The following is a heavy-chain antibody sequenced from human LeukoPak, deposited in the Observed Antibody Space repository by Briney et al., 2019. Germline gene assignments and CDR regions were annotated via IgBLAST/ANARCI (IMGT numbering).Heavy chain of an antibody. CDR3: ARLSSGWYGRFDY. CDR2: IYYSGST. CDR1: GGSISSYY. Sequence: SETLSLTCTVSGGSISSYYWSWIRKPPGKGLEWIGYIYYSGSTNYNPSLKSRVTISVDTSKNQFSLELSSVTAADTAVYYCARLSSGWYGRFDYWGQGNLVTVSS. J-gene: IGHJ4*02. V-gene: IGHV4-59*08. D-gene: IGHD6-19*01.